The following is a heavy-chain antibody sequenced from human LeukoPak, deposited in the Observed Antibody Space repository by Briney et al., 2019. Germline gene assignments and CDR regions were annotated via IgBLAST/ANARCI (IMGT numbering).Heavy chain of an antibody. J-gene: IGHJ5*02. CDR2: IKQDGSEK. D-gene: IGHD1-26*01. Sequence: GGSLRLSCAASGFTFSNYWMHWVRQAPGKGLEWVANIKQDGSEKYYVDSVKGRFTISRDNAKNSLYLQMNSLRAEDTAVYYCAREGAKETSFDPWGQGTLVTVSS. V-gene: IGHV3-7*01. CDR1: GFTFSNYW. CDR3: AREGAKETSFDP.